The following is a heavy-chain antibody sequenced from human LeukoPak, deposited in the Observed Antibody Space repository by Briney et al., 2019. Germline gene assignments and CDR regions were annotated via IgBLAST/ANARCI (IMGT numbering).Heavy chain of an antibody. J-gene: IGHJ4*02. CDR2: ISAYNGNT. V-gene: IGHV1-18*01. CDR3: ARDLRAELSHLSESDC. CDR1: VYTFTSYG. Sequence: ASVKVSCKASVYTFTSYGISWVRQAPGQGLEWMGWISAYNGNTNYAQKLQGRVTMTTDTSTSTAYMELRSLRSDDTAVYYCARDLRAELSHLSESDCWGQGTLVTVSS. D-gene: IGHD2/OR15-2a*01.